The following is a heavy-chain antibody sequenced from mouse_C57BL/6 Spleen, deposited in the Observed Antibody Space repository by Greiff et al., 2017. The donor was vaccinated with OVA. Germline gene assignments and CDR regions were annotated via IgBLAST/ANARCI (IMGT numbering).Heavy chain of an antibody. CDR2: IDPSDSYT. V-gene: IGHV1-69*01. CDR1: GYTFTSYW. D-gene: IGHD3-2*02. CDR3: SRSRGQLRSGDYYAMDY. Sequence: QVQLQQPGAELVMPGASVKLSCKASGYTFTSYWMHWVKQRPGQGLEWIGEIDPSDSYTNYNQKFKGKSTLTVDKSSITAYMQLSSLTSEDSAVYYCSRSRGQLRSGDYYAMDYWGQGTSVTVSS. J-gene: IGHJ4*01.